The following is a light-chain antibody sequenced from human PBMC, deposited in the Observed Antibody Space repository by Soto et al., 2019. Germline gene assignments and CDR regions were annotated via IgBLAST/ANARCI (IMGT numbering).Light chain of an antibody. J-gene: IGKJ4*01. Sequence: DIQMTQSPSSLSASVGDRVTITCQASQDISHYLHWYQQKPGKAPNILIYDASNLETGVPSRCSGSGSGTDFTFTSSSLQHECIATYYCQKYDTPPLSFGGGTKVEIK. CDR2: DAS. CDR1: QDISHY. V-gene: IGKV1-33*01. CDR3: QKYDTPPLS.